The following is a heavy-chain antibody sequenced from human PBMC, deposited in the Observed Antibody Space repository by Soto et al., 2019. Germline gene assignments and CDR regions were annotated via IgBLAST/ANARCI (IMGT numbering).Heavy chain of an antibody. CDR3: ARAKRDLRFLEWSYYFDF. D-gene: IGHD3-3*01. CDR1: GFTFSDYF. CDR2: ISSSGTTI. Sequence: QVQLVESGGGLVKPGGSLRLSCAASGFTFSDYFMTWIRQAPGKGLEWVSYISSSGTTIFYADSVQGRFTISRDNSKNTLYLQMNSLRAEDTAVYYCARAKRDLRFLEWSYYFDFWGQGTLVTVSS. J-gene: IGHJ4*02. V-gene: IGHV3-11*04.